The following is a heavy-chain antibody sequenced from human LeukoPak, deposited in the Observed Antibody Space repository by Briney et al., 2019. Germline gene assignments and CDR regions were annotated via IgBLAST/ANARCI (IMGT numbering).Heavy chain of an antibody. V-gene: IGHV4-59*08. J-gene: IGHJ4*02. D-gene: IGHD3-22*01. CDR1: GGSLSTYY. CDR3: ARSGYYYDSLDY. CDR2: IYYSGST. Sequence: SETLSLTCTVSGGSLSTYYWSWLRQPPGKGLEWIGYIYYSGSTNYNPSLKSRVTISVDTSKNQFSLNLSSVTAADTAVYYCARSGYYYDSLDYWGQGTLVTVSS.